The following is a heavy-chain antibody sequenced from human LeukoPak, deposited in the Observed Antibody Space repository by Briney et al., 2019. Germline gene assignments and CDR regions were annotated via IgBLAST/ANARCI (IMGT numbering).Heavy chain of an antibody. V-gene: IGHV4-4*07. Sequence: SSETLSLTCTVSGGSISSYYWSWIQQPAGKGLEWIGRIYTSGSTNYNPSLKSRVTMSVDTSKNQFSLKLSSVTAADTAVYYCAMYSSGWYFGAFDIWGQGTMVTVSS. CDR3: AMYSSGWYFGAFDI. D-gene: IGHD6-19*01. CDR2: IYTSGST. J-gene: IGHJ3*02. CDR1: GGSISSYY.